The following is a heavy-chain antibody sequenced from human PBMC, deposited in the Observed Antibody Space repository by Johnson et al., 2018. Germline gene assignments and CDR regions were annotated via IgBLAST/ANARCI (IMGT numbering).Heavy chain of an antibody. CDR2: ISPGGGST. CDR3: TRGVLLTTADAFDI. CDR1: GYTFTSYY. J-gene: IGHJ3*02. D-gene: IGHD4/OR15-4a*01. Sequence: QVQLQESGAAVKKPGASVKVSCKASGYTFTSYYLHWVRQAPGEGLEWMGTISPGGGSTTYAQKFQGRVTRNRDTSTSTAYMELSSLRSEDTSVYYCTRGVLLTTADAFDIWGQGTMVTVSS. V-gene: IGHV1-46*01.